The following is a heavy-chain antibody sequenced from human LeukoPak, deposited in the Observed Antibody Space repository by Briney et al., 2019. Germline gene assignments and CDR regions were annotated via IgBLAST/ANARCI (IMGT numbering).Heavy chain of an antibody. CDR3: AKAPYRGHHFDY. J-gene: IGHJ4*02. CDR2: ISWNSGSI. D-gene: IGHD1-1*01. V-gene: IGHV3-9*01. Sequence: GGSLRLSCAASGFTFDDYAMHWVRQAPGKGLEWVSGISWNSGSIGYADSVKGRFTISRDNAKNSLYLQMNSLRAEDTALYYCAKAPYRGHHFDYWGQGTLVTVSS. CDR1: GFTFDDYA.